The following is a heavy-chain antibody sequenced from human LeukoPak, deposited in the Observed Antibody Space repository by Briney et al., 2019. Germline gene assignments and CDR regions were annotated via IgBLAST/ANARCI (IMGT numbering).Heavy chain of an antibody. J-gene: IGHJ4*02. CDR3: ARDFLDSSGWPYDY. CDR1: GFTFSSYS. Sequence: GGSLRLSCAASGFTFSSYSMNWVRQAPGKGLEWVSSISSSSSYIYYADSVKGRFTISRDNAKNSLYLQMNNLRAEDTAVYYCARDFLDSSGWPYDYWGQGTLVTVSS. V-gene: IGHV3-21*01. D-gene: IGHD6-19*01. CDR2: ISSSSSYI.